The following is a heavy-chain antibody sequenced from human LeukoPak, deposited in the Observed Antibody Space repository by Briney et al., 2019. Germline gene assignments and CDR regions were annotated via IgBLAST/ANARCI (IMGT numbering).Heavy chain of an antibody. CDR2: ISSSGSTI. J-gene: IGHJ3*02. CDR1: GFTFSSYE. CDR3: ARGMVPDAFDI. Sequence: GGSLRLSCAASGFTFSSYEMNWVRQAPGKGLEWVSYISSSGSTIYYADSVKGRFTISRDNAKNSLYLQMNSLRAEDTAVYYCARGMVPDAFDIWGQGTMVTVSS. D-gene: IGHD2-8*01. V-gene: IGHV3-48*03.